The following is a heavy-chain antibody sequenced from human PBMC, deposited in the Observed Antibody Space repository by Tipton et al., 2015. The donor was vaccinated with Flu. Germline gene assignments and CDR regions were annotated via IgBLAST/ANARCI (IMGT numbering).Heavy chain of an antibody. J-gene: IGHJ3*02. V-gene: IGHV4-59*01. CDR3: ASSGGLYAFAI. Sequence: TLSLTCTVSGGSISSYYWSWIRQPPGKGLEWIWYIYYSGSTNYNPSLKSRVTISVDTSKNQFSLKLSSVTAADTAVYYCASSGGLYAFAIWGQGTMFTVSS. CDR2: IYYSGST. CDR1: GGSISSYY. D-gene: IGHD1-26*01.